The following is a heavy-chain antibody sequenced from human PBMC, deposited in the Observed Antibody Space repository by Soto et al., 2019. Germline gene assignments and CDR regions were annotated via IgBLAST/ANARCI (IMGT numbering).Heavy chain of an antibody. Sequence: GQSLKISCKGSGYSFTSYWISWVRQMPGKGLEWMGRIDPSDSYTNYSPSFQGHVTISADKSISTAYLQWSSLKASDTAMYYCALQLLNLGRFDSWGQGTLVTGSS. J-gene: IGHJ5*01. CDR2: IDPSDSYT. CDR3: ALQLLNLGRFDS. CDR1: GYSFTSYW. V-gene: IGHV5-10-1*01. D-gene: IGHD2-2*01.